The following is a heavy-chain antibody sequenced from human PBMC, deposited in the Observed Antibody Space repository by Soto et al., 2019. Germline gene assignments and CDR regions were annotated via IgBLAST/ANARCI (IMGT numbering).Heavy chain of an antibody. CDR1: GGSISRGGYY. J-gene: IGHJ5*02. Sequence: PSETLSLTCTVSGGSISRGGYYWSWIRQHPGKGLEWIGYIYHSGSTYYTPSLKSRVTISVDTSKNQFSLKLSSVTATDTAVYYCARAPRIAAAGTKNWFDPWGQGTLVTVSS. D-gene: IGHD6-13*01. V-gene: IGHV4-31*03. CDR2: IYHSGST. CDR3: ARAPRIAAAGTKNWFDP.